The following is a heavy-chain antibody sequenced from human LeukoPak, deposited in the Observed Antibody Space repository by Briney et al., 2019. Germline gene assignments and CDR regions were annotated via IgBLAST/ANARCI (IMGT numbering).Heavy chain of an antibody. CDR2: ISGSGGST. J-gene: IGHJ4*02. Sequence: GASLRLSCAASGFTFSSYAMSWVRQAPGKGLEWVSAISGSGGSTYYADSMKGRFTISRDNSKNTLYLQMNSLRAEDTAVYYCAKARTLTRYDSSGYYDYWGQGTLVTVSS. V-gene: IGHV3-23*01. CDR1: GFTFSSYA. D-gene: IGHD3-22*01. CDR3: AKARTLTRYDSSGYYDY.